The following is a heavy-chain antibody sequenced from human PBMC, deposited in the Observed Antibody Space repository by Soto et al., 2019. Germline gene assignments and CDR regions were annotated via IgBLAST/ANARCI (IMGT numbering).Heavy chain of an antibody. CDR1: GGSISSYY. D-gene: IGHD2-15*01. V-gene: IGHV4-59*01. CDR3: ARGRDSDIVVVVAAYDAFDI. J-gene: IGHJ3*02. CDR2: IYYSGST. Sequence: SETLSLTCTVSGGSISSYYWSWIRKPPGKGLEWIGYIYYSGSTNYNPSLKSRVTISVDTSKNQFSLKLSSVTAADTAVYYCARGRDSDIVVVVAAYDAFDIWGQGTMVTVSS.